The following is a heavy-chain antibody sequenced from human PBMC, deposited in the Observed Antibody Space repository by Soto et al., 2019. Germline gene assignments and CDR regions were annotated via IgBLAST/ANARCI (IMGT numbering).Heavy chain of an antibody. CDR3: ARDKSISSWYIQTPNYYYYGMDV. D-gene: IGHD6-13*01. CDR1: GGSISSYY. J-gene: IGHJ6*02. V-gene: IGHV4-4*07. CDR2: IYTSGST. Sequence: ASETLSLTCTVSGGSISSYYWSWIRQPAGKGLEWIGRIYTSGSTNYNPSLKSRVTMSVDTSKNQFSLKLSSVTAADTAVYYCARDKSISSWYIQTPNYYYYGMDVWGQGTTVTVSS.